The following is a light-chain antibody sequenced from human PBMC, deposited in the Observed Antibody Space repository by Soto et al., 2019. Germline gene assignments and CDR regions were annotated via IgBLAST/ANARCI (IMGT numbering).Light chain of an antibody. CDR3: CSSAGGCTWV. CDR2: YVS. Sequence: QSALTQPRSVSGSPGQSVTISCTGTSSDVVSWYQQHPGKAPKLIIYYVSQRPSGVPDRFSGSKSGNTASLTISVLQAEDEADYYCCSSAGGCTWVFGGGTKLTVL. V-gene: IGLV2-11*01. J-gene: IGLJ3*02. CDR1: SSDVV.